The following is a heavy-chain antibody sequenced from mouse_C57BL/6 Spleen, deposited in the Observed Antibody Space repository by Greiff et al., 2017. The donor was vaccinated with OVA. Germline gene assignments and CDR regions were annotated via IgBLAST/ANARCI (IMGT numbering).Heavy chain of an antibody. CDR1: GYSFTSYY. Sequence: QVQLQQSGPELVKPGASVKISCKASGYSFTSYYIHWVKQRPGQGLEWIGWIYPGSGNTKYNEKFKGKATLTADTSSSTAYMQLSSLTSEDSAVYYCARLGDFSWFAYWGQGTLVTVSA. CDR3: ARLGDFSWFAY. V-gene: IGHV1-66*01. J-gene: IGHJ3*01. D-gene: IGHD4-1*01. CDR2: IYPGSGNT.